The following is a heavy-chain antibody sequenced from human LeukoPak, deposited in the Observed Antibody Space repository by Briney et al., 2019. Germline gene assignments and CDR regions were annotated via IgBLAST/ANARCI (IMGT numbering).Heavy chain of an antibody. Sequence: RSSETLSLTCTVSGGSIRSSYYYWGWIRQPPGKGLEWIGSIYDSGSTYYNPSLKSRVTISVDTSKNQFSLKLNSVTAADTAVYYCARSPRDDSSGYYYPSFCDYWGQGTLVTVSS. CDR1: GGSIRSSYYY. V-gene: IGHV4-39*01. J-gene: IGHJ4*02. D-gene: IGHD3-22*01. CDR3: ARSPRDDSSGYYYPSFCDY. CDR2: IYDSGST.